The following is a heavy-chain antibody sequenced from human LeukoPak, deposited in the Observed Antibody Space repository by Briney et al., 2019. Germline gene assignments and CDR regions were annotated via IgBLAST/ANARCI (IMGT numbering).Heavy chain of an antibody. Sequence: KTSETLSLTCTVSGDSMHSYYWSWIRQSPEKGLEWIGRAYSGVNAYYNPSLQSRVTISVDKSNNRFSLDLASVTAADTALYCAREKSGTLTRAYYYIDVWGRGITVTVSS. CDR3: AREKSGTLTRAYYYIDV. CDR2: AYSGVNA. CDR1: GDSMHSYY. D-gene: IGHD1-26*01. J-gene: IGHJ6*03. V-gene: IGHV4-4*07.